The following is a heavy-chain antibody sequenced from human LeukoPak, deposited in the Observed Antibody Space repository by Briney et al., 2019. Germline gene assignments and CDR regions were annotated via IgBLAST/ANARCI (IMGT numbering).Heavy chain of an antibody. J-gene: IGHJ3*02. CDR3: ARCGGWGRHDAFDI. V-gene: IGHV4-38-2*02. CDR1: GYSISSGYY. D-gene: IGHD2-21*01. CDR2: IYHSGST. Sequence: SSETLSLTCTVSGYSISSGYYWGWIRQPPGKGLEWIGSIYHSGSTYYNPSLKSRVTISVDTSKNQFSLKLSSVTAADTAVYYCARCGGWGRHDAFDIWGQGTMVTISS.